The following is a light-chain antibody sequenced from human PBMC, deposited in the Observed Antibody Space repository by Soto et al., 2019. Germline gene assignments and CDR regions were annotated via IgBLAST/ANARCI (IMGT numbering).Light chain of an antibody. CDR1: QTISTY. Sequence: DIQMTQSPSSLSASVGDRVTITCRASQTISTYLNWYHQKPGKAPKLLIYAASSLQGGVPSRFGGSGSGTDFTLTISSLHPEDFATYFCQQSYSAPFTFGPGTTVDIK. CDR3: QQSYSAPFT. V-gene: IGKV1-39*01. CDR2: AAS. J-gene: IGKJ3*01.